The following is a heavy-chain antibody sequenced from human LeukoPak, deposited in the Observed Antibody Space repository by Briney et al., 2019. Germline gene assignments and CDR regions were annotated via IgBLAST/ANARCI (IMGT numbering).Heavy chain of an antibody. J-gene: IGHJ4*02. CDR3: AKEPSYDYAAYFDY. V-gene: IGHV3-23*01. D-gene: IGHD3-16*01. CDR1: GINFDDYG. Sequence: PGGSLRLSCAASGINFDDYGMSWVRQAPGKGLEWVSAISGSGGSTYYADSVKGRFTISRDNSKNTLYLQMNSLRAEDTAVYYCAKEPSYDYAAYFDYWGQGTLVTVSS. CDR2: ISGSGGST.